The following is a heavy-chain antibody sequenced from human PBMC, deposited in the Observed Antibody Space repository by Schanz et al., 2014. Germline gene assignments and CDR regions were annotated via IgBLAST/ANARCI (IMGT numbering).Heavy chain of an antibody. CDR3: AKDPSHGDYDYYFDY. CDR1: GFAFSSYS. J-gene: IGHJ4*02. V-gene: IGHV3-48*01. CDR2: ISSSGTTI. Sequence: DVQLLESGGGLVQPGGSLRLSCTASGFAFSSYSMNWVRQAPGKGLEWVSYISSSGTTIYYADSVKGRFTVSRDSGQNSLYLQMNSLRAGDTAVYYCAKDPSHGDYDYYFDYWGQGTLVTVSS. D-gene: IGHD3-22*01.